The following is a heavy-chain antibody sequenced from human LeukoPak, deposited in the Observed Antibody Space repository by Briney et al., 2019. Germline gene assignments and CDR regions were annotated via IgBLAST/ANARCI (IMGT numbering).Heavy chain of an antibody. CDR3: ARVVVPAAIPYYYYYMDV. CDR2: ISAYNGNT. CDR1: GYTFTSYG. V-gene: IGHV1-18*01. J-gene: IGHJ6*03. Sequence: GASVKVSCKASGYTFTSYGISWVRQAPGQGLEWMGWISAYNGNTNYAQKLQGRVTMTTDTSTSTAYMELRSLRSDDTAVYYCARVVVPAAIPYYYYYMDVWGKGTTVTVSS. D-gene: IGHD2-2*02.